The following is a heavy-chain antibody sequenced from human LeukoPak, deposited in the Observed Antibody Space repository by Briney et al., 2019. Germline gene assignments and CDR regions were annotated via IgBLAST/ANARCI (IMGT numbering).Heavy chain of an antibody. V-gene: IGHV1-46*01. J-gene: IGHJ4*02. D-gene: IGHD3-22*01. CDR1: GYTFTSYY. CDR2: INPSGGST. CDR3: ARVGYSYDSSGYYGFDY. Sequence: ASVKVSCKASGYTFTSYYMHWVRQTPGQGLEWMGIINPSGGSTSYAQKFQGRVTMTRDTSTSTVYMELSSLRSEDTAVYYCARVGYSYDSSGYYGFDYWGQGTLVTVSS.